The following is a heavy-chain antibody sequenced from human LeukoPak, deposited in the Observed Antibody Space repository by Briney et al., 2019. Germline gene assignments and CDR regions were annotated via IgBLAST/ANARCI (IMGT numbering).Heavy chain of an antibody. D-gene: IGHD4-17*01. V-gene: IGHV3-74*01. CDR3: AREDYGDYSPFFDY. J-gene: IGHJ4*02. Sequence: GGALRLSCAASGFTFSSYWMHWVRPAPGKGLVWVSRINSVGSSTSYADSVKGRFTISRDNAKNTLYLQMNSLRAEDTAVYYCAREDYGDYSPFFDYWGQGTLVTVSS. CDR2: INSVGSST. CDR1: GFTFSSYW.